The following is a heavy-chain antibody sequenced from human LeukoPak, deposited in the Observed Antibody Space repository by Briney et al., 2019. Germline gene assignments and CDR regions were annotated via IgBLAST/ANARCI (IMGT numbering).Heavy chain of an antibody. CDR1: GFTFSSYW. J-gene: IGHJ4*02. Sequence: GGSLRLSCAASGFTFSSYWMRWVRQAPGKGLEWVANIKQDGSEKYYVDSVKGRFTISRDNAKNSLYLQMNSLRAEDTAVYYCARGLRFFPFDYWGQGTLVTVSS. CDR3: ARGLRFFPFDY. CDR2: IKQDGSEK. D-gene: IGHD3-3*01. V-gene: IGHV3-7*04.